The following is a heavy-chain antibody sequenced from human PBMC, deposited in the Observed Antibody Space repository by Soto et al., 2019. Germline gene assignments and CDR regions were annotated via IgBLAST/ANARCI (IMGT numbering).Heavy chain of an antibody. CDR3: AKGDGRNDGGSFDY. D-gene: IGHD4-17*01. V-gene: IGHV3-23*01. CDR2: ISGSGGST. CDR1: GFTFSSYA. Sequence: EVQLLESGGVLVQPGGSLRLSCAASGFTFSSYAMSWVRQAPGKGLEWVSAISGSGGSTYYADSVKGRFTISRDNSKNTRYLQMNRLRAEDTDVYYCAKGDGRNDGGSFDYWGQGTLVTVSS. J-gene: IGHJ4*02.